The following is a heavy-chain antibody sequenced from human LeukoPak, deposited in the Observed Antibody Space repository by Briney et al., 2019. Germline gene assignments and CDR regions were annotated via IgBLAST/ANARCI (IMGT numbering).Heavy chain of an antibody. CDR3: AKDGGGGSNSSSWTDNWFDS. V-gene: IGHV3-30*18. CDR2: ISYDGSNK. CDR1: GFTFSSYG. D-gene: IGHD6-13*01. Sequence: PGRSLRLSCAASGFTFSSYGMHWVRQAPGKGLEWVAVISYDGSNKYYADSVKGRFTISRDNSKNTLYLQMNSLRAEDTAVYYCAKDGGGGSNSSSWTDNWFDSWGQGTLVTVSS. J-gene: IGHJ5*01.